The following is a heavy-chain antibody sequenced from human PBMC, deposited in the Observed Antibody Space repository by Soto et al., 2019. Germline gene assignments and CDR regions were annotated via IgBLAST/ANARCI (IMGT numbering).Heavy chain of an antibody. Sequence: QVQLVQSGAEVKKPGASVKVSCKASGYTFTSYGISWVRQAPGQGLEWMGWISAYNGNTNYAQKLQGRFTMTTDTSTSTVYMELCSLRYDDTAVYYCARVRELQLVRAFGYWGQGTLVTVSS. CDR1: GYTFTSYG. J-gene: IGHJ4*02. CDR2: ISAYNGNT. CDR3: ARVRELQLVRAFGY. D-gene: IGHD6-13*01. V-gene: IGHV1-18*01.